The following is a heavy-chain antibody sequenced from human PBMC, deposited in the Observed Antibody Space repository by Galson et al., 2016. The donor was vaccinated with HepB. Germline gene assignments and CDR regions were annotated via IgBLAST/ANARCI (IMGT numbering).Heavy chain of an antibody. D-gene: IGHD3-10*01. V-gene: IGHV1-18*01. CDR3: ATAPQAELWFGETYFDY. CDR1: GYTFTSYG. CDR2: ISGYNGNT. J-gene: IGHJ4*02. Sequence: SVKVSCKASGYTFTSYGISWVRQAPGQGLEWMGWISGYNGNTNYAQKLQGRVTMTTDTSTTTAYMDLRSLRSDDTAVYYCATAPQAELWFGETYFDYWGQGTLVTVSS.